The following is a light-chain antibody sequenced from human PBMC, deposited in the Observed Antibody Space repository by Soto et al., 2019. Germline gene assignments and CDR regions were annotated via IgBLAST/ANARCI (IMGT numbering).Light chain of an antibody. Sequence: QAALTHSASVSWSPGHSITISCTGTSSDVGSYNFVSWYQQLPGKAPKLMIYEVSSRPSGVSNRFSGSKSGNTASLTISGLQAEDEADYYCSSYTTSYNYVFGSGTKVTAL. J-gene: IGLJ1*01. CDR2: EVS. CDR3: SSYTTSYNYV. V-gene: IGLV2-14*01. CDR1: SSDVGSYNF.